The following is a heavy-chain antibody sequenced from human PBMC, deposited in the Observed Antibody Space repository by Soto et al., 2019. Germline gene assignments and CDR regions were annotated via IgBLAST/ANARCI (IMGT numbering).Heavy chain of an antibody. J-gene: IGHJ6*02. Sequence: EVQLLESGGGLVHPGGSLRLSCVASGFTFSRNAMTWVRQAPGKGLEWVSGIWGSGDRTYYADSVKGRFTISRDNSRNTLYLQMYSLTAEDTAIYYCAKTGPYCGGDCSRYFYGMDVWGQGTTVTVSS. CDR2: IWGSGDRT. D-gene: IGHD2-21*02. V-gene: IGHV3-23*01. CDR3: AKTGPYCGGDCSRYFYGMDV. CDR1: GFTFSRNA.